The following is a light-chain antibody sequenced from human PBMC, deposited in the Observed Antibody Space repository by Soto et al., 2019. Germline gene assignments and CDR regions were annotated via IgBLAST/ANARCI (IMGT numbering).Light chain of an antibody. CDR2: GAS. Sequence: EIVMTQSPATLSVSPGERATLSCRASQSVGSNLAWYQQKPGQAPRLLIYGASTRPTGIPARFIGSGSGTEFTLTISSLQSEDFAIYFCQQYNNWPPDRTFGQGTKVEIK. CDR1: QSVGSN. V-gene: IGKV3-15*01. J-gene: IGKJ1*01. CDR3: QQYNNWPPDRT.